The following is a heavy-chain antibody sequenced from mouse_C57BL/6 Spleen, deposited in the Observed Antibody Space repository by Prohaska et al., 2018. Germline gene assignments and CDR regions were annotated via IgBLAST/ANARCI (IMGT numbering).Heavy chain of an antibody. J-gene: IGHJ2*01. CDR2: INPGSGGT. Sequence: QVQLQQSGAELVRPGTSVKVSCKASGYAFTNYLIEWVKQRPGQGLEWIGVINPGSGGTNYNEKFKGKATLTADKSSSTAYMQLSSLTSEDSAVYFCARRTTVVAPFDYWGQGTTLTVSS. CDR3: ARRTTVVAPFDY. CDR1: GYAFTNYL. V-gene: IGHV1-54*01. D-gene: IGHD1-1*01.